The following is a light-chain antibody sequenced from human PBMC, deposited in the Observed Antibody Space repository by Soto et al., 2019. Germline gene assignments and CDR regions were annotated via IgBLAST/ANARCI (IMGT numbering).Light chain of an antibody. J-gene: IGKJ4*01. CDR3: QQYTAWPLT. CDR2: GAS. V-gene: IGKV3-15*01. Sequence: EIIMTQSPATLSVTQGERATLSCRASQSLATHLAWYQQKPDQAPRLLIYGASTRATDIPAGFSGSGSGTEFTLTISSLQPEDFAVYHCQQYTAWPLTFGGGTMAAI. CDR1: QSLATH.